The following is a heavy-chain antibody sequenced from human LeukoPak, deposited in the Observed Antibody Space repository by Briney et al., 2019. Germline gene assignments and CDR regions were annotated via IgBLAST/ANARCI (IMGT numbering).Heavy chain of an antibody. D-gene: IGHD5-12*01. Sequence: SETLSLTCTVSGGSISSYYWSWIRQPPGKGLEWIGYIYYSGSTYYNPSLKSRVTISVDTSKNQFSLKLSSVTAADTAVYYCARGRHSGHVPQEVDPWGQGTLVTVSS. CDR3: ARGRHSGHVPQEVDP. J-gene: IGHJ5*02. CDR2: IYYSGST. CDR1: GGSISSYY. V-gene: IGHV4-59*08.